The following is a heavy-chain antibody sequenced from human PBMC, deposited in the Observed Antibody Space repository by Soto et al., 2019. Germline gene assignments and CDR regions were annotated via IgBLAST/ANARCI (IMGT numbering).Heavy chain of an antibody. D-gene: IGHD3-16*01. CDR2: IKPGGSYT. CDR1: GYTFTSYY. J-gene: IGHJ4*02. V-gene: IGHV1-46*01. Sequence: ASVKVSCKASGYTFTSYYIHWVRQAPGVGLEWMALIKPGGSYTTYAQKFQGRVTLTSDTSTSAVYMELSSLTSDDTAVYYCAKHLSDYTGYFDYWGQGTMVTVYS. CDR3: AKHLSDYTGYFDY.